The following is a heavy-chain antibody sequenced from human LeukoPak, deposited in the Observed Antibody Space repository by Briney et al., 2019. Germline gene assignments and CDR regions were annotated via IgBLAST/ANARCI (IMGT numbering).Heavy chain of an antibody. V-gene: IGHV3-30*02. J-gene: IGHJ4*02. D-gene: IGHD2-2*01. CDR3: AKDRQSWTSYGNGGDY. CDR2: IRYDGSNK. Sequence: GGSLRLSCAASGFTFSSYGMHWVRQAPGKGLEWVAFIRYDGSNKYYADSVKGRFTISRDSSKNTVYLQMNSLRAEDTAVYYCAKDRQSWTSYGNGGDYWGQRTLVTVSS. CDR1: GFTFSSYG.